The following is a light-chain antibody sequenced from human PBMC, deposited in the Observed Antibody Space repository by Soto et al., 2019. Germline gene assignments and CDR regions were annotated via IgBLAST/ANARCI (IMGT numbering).Light chain of an antibody. CDR1: SSDVGAYNY. V-gene: IGLV2-14*01. J-gene: IGLJ1*01. CDR2: HVT. CDR3: CSYTTSNTFV. Sequence: QSVLTQPASVSGSLGQSITISCSGTSSDVGAYNYVSWYQQYPGEAPKLMIYHVTDRPSGVSNRFSGSKSGNTASLTISGLQAEDEADYYCCSYTTSNTFVFGTGTKVTVL.